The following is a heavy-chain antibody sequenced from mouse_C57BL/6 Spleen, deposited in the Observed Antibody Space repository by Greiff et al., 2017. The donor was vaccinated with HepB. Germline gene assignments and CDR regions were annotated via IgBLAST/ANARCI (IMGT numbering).Heavy chain of an antibody. Sequence: VKVVESGPGLVQPSQSLSITCTVSGFSLTSYGVHWVRQSPGKGLEWLGVIWSGGSTDYNAAFISRLSISKDNSKSQVFFKMNSLQADDTAIYYCAKIANWDVGYFDYWGQGTTLTVSS. CDR2: IWSGGST. J-gene: IGHJ2*01. CDR3: AKIANWDVGYFDY. V-gene: IGHV2-2*01. D-gene: IGHD4-1*01. CDR1: GFSLTSYG.